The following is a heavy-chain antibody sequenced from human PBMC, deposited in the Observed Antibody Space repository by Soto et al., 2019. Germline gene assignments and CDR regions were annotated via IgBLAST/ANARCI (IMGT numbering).Heavy chain of an antibody. V-gene: IGHV5-51*01. D-gene: IGHD1-26*01. CDR2: IFPGDGDT. CDR1: GYIFTDYW. CDR3: ARVPIVGATLPFDY. Sequence: GESLKISCNSSGYIFTDYWIAWVRQMPGEGLEWMGSIFPGDGDTGYSPPFQGQVTISADKSISTAYLQWSSLKASDTAMYYCARVPIVGATLPFDYWGQGTLVTVSS. J-gene: IGHJ4*02.